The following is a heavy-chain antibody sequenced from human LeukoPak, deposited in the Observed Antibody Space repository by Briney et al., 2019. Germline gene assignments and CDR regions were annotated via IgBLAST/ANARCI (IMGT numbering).Heavy chain of an antibody. CDR3: ARLHYGGNYGYYYYYMDV. J-gene: IGHJ6*03. Sequence: SETLSLTCTVSGGSISSSSYYWGWIRQPPGKGLEWIGSIYYTGSTYYNPSLKSRVTISVDTSKYQFSLKLCSVTAADTAVYYCARLHYGGNYGYYYYYMDVWGKGTTVTISS. CDR1: GGSISSSSYY. D-gene: IGHD4-23*01. CDR2: IYYTGST. V-gene: IGHV4-39*01.